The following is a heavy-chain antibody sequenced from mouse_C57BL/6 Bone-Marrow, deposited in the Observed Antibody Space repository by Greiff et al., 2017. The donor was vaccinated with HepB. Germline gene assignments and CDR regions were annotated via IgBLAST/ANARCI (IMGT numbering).Heavy chain of an antibody. D-gene: IGHD2-12*01. CDR1: GFSLSTFGMG. Sequence: QVTLKESGPGLLQPSQTLSLTCSFSGFSLSTFGMGVGWIRQPSGKGLVWLANIWWYDDKYYNPALKSRPTIAKDTSKTQVFLKIANVDTADTATYYSYYNYDGFAYWGQGTLVTVSA. J-gene: IGHJ3*01. V-gene: IGHV8-8*01. CDR2: IWWYDDK. CDR3: YYNYDGFAY.